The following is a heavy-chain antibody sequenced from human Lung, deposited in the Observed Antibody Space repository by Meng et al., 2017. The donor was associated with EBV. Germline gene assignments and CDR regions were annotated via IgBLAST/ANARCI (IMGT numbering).Heavy chain of an antibody. Sequence: QVKLGPTGAELKKPGSSVMVSCKASGDSFDNFVISWVRQAPGQGLEWMGGIIPVFGETNYAQKFQGRVTFIADNSTSTVYMELSSLKSDDTAVYYCGSRRGYTGYIIDSWGQGTLVTVSS. D-gene: IGHD5-12*01. V-gene: IGHV1-69*06. J-gene: IGHJ4*02. CDR2: IIPVFGET. CDR1: GDSFDNFV. CDR3: GSRRGYTGYIIDS.